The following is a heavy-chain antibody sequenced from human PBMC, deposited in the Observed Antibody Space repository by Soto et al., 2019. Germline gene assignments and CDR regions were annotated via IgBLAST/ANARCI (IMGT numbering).Heavy chain of an antibody. J-gene: IGHJ6*02. V-gene: IGHV1-2*04. D-gene: IGHD2-8*01. CDR1: GYTFTDYY. CDR2: VNPNSGGT. CDR3: TREMGSYFNYGMDV. Sequence: ASVKVSCKASGYTFTDYYMHWVRQAPGQGLEWMGWVNPNSGGTKYAQRFQEWVTMTADTDINTAYMELRRLKSGDTAVYYCTREMGSYFNYGMDVWGQGTTVTVSS.